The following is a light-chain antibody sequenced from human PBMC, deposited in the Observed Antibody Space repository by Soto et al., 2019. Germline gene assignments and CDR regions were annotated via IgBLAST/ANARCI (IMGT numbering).Light chain of an antibody. CDR3: QQYNSHSPWT. J-gene: IGKJ1*01. CDR1: QSVSTW. Sequence: DIQMTQSPSTLSASVGERVTITCRASQSVSTWLAWYQQKPGKAPQVLISMASTLESGVPSRFSGSGPGTEFTLTISSLQPDDFATYYCQQYNSHSPWTFGQGTKVDIK. CDR2: MAS. V-gene: IGKV1-5*03.